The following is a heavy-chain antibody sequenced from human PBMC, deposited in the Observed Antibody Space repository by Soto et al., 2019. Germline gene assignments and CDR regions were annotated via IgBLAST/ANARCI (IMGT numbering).Heavy chain of an antibody. J-gene: IGHJ4*02. CDR2: INPDSGAT. CDR1: EYIFTASY. V-gene: IGHV1-2*02. D-gene: IGHD2-8*02. Sequence: HEHLVQSGAEVKRPGASLKVSCKAPEYIFTASYILWCRQAPGQGLEWMGWINPDSGATNYAQNFQGRVTLTSDTSISTASMDLTSLTSDDTAVYYCARGDYGTGGYPFPYFDYWGQGTLVIVSS. CDR3: ARGDYGTGGYPFPYFDY.